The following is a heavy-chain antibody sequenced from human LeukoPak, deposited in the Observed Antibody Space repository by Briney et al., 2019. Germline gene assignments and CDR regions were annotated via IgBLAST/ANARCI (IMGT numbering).Heavy chain of an antibody. CDR3: ARDGKAVITYREYNWFDP. J-gene: IGHJ5*02. Sequence: ASVKVSCKASGYTFTDYFLHWVRQAPGQGLEWMGWINPNSGGTNYAQKFQGRVTMTRDTSISTAHMDLSRLRSDDTAVYFCARDGKAVITYREYNWFDPWGQGTLVTVSS. CDR1: GYTFTDYF. D-gene: IGHD3-10*01. V-gene: IGHV1-2*02. CDR2: INPNSGGT.